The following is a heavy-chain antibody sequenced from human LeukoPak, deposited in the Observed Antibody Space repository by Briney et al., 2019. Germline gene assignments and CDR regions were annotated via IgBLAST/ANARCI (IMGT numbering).Heavy chain of an antibody. CDR2: ISGSGGST. CDR3: AKDYGSSWYPYFDY. CDR1: GFTFSSYA. V-gene: IGHV3-23*01. D-gene: IGHD6-13*01. Sequence: GGSLRLSCAASGFTFSSYAMRWVRQAPGKGLEWVSAISGSGGSTYYADSVKGRFTISRDNSKNTLYLQMNSLRAEDTAVYYCAKDYGSSWYPYFDYWGQGTLVTVSS. J-gene: IGHJ4*02.